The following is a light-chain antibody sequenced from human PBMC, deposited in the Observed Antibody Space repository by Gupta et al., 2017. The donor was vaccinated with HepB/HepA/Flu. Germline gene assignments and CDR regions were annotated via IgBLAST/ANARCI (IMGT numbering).Light chain of an antibody. CDR3: QQRSNRLT. Sequence: EIVLTQSPATLSLSLGERATLPCRASQSVSSYLAWYQQKPGQAPRLLIYDASNRATGIPARFSGSGSGTDFTLTISSLEPEDFAVYYCQQRSNRLTFGGGTKVEIK. CDR2: DAS. V-gene: IGKV3-11*01. CDR1: QSVSSY. J-gene: IGKJ4*01.